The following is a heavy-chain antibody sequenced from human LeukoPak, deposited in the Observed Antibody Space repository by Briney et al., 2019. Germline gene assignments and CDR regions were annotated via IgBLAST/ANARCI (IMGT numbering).Heavy chain of an antibody. CDR1: GFTFSSYT. V-gene: IGHV3-21*01. J-gene: IGHJ3*02. Sequence: GGSLRLSCAASGFTFSSYTMNWVRQAPGKGLEWVSSISTSSRYIYYADSVKGRFTISRDNAKTSLYLQMNSLRAEDTAVYYCAPLGVLISGYRAFDIWGQGTMVAVSS. CDR2: ISTSSRYI. CDR3: APLGVLISGYRAFDI. D-gene: IGHD3-3*01.